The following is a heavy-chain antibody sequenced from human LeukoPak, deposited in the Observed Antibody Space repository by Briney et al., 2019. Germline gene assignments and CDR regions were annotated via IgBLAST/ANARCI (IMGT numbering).Heavy chain of an antibody. Sequence: GSSVKVSCKASGGTFSSYAISWVRQAPGQGLEWMGRIIPIFGTANYAQKFQGRVTITTDESTSTAYMELSSLRSEDTAVYYCARDDVFGDSSGKTFDYWGQGTLVTVFS. CDR3: ARDDVFGDSSGKTFDY. V-gene: IGHV1-69*05. CDR2: IIPIFGTA. D-gene: IGHD3-22*01. J-gene: IGHJ4*02. CDR1: GGTFSSYA.